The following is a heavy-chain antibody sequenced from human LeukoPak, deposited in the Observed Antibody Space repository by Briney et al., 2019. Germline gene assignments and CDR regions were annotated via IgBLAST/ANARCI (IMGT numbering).Heavy chain of an antibody. D-gene: IGHD5-24*01. CDR3: ARTGGRDGYGFDY. CDR2: ISGSGGYS. Sequence: GGSLRLSCEASGFTFNNNVISWVRQAPGKGPEWVSVISGSGGYSYDADSVKGRFTISRDNSKNTLYLQMNSLRAEDTAVYYCARTGGRDGYGFDYWGQGTLVTVSP. J-gene: IGHJ4*02. CDR1: GFTFNNNV. V-gene: IGHV3-23*01.